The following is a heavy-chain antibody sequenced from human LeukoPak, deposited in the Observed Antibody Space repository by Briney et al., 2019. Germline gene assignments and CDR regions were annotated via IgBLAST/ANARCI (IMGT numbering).Heavy chain of an antibody. CDR2: ISGSGGST. CDR1: GFTFSSYA. V-gene: IGHV3-23*01. J-gene: IGHJ5*01. Sequence: QSGGCLRLSCAASGFTFSSYAMSWVRQAPGKGLEWVLAISGSGGSTYYADSVKGRFTISRDNSKNTLYLQLYSLRVDDVAADYRAKYFCGYMVNWFDSWGQGTLVTVSS. CDR3: AKYFCGYMVNWFDS. D-gene: IGHD6-25*01.